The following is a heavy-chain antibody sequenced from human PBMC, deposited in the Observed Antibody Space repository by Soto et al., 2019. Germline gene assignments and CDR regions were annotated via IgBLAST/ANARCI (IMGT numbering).Heavy chain of an antibody. J-gene: IGHJ6*02. CDR1: GFTFSDYY. D-gene: IGHD3-10*01. CDR3: ASGYDFGSGDIYYGMDV. Sequence: QVQLVESGGGLVKPGGSLRLSCAASGFTFSDYYMSWIRQAPGKGLEWVSYISSSGSTIYYADSVKGRFTISRDNAKNALYLQMNRLRAEDTAVYYCASGYDFGSGDIYYGMDVGGQGTTVTVSS. V-gene: IGHV3-11*01. CDR2: ISSSGSTI.